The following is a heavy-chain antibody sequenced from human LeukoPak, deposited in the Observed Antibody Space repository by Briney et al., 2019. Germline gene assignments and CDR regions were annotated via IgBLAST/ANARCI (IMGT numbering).Heavy chain of an antibody. D-gene: IGHD3-22*01. Sequence: ASVKVSCKASGYTFTSYYMHWVRQAPGQGLEWMGIINPSGDSTSYAQKFQGRVTMTRDTSTSTVYMELSSLRSEDTAVYYCARDLQMNYYDSSGYYYHDAFDIWGQGTMVTVSS. CDR3: ARDLQMNYYDSSGYYYHDAFDI. CDR1: GYTFTSYY. J-gene: IGHJ3*02. V-gene: IGHV1-46*01. CDR2: INPSGDST.